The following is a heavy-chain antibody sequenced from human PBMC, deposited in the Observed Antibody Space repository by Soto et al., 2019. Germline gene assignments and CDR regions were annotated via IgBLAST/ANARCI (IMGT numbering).Heavy chain of an antibody. D-gene: IGHD2-15*01. CDR2: IYYSGNT. J-gene: IGHJ4*02. V-gene: IGHV4-30-4*01. CDR1: GGSISSGDYY. CDR3: ARSQVVAATPEYYFDY. Sequence: QVQLQESGPGLVKPSQTLSLTCTVSGGSISSGDYYWSWIRQPPGKGLEWIGYIYYSGNTYYNPSLQSRVTIPVDTSKNQFSLKLSSVTAADTAVYYCARSQVVAATPEYYFDYWGQGTLVTVSS.